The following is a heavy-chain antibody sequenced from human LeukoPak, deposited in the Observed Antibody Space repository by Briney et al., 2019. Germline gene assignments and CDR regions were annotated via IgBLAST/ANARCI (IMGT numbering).Heavy chain of an antibody. Sequence: RPSETLSLTCNVSGASFNYYYWSWIRQPAGKGLEWIGRVYLGGSTNYNPSLKSRVMMSLDKANNQFSLRLSSVTGADTAIYYCARDHCDDAACYPFDRWGQGALVTVSS. D-gene: IGHD2-21*01. CDR1: GASFNYYY. CDR2: VYLGGST. V-gene: IGHV4-4*07. J-gene: IGHJ4*02. CDR3: ARDHCDDAACYPFDR.